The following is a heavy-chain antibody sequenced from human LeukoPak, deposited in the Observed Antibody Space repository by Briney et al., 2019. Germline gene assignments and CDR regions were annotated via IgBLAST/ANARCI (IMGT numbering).Heavy chain of an antibody. D-gene: IGHD1/OR15-1a*01. CDR1: GFTFSTYS. CDR3: ARDGEDYPNKNIDY. Sequence: GGSLRLSCAASGFTFSTYSMNWVRQAPGKGLEWLASIAGSGSAMDYADSVKGRFTISRDNADNSLFLQMHSLRAEDTAVYFCARDGEDYPNKNIDYWGQGTLVTVSS. CDR2: IAGSGSAM. V-gene: IGHV3-21*01. J-gene: IGHJ4*02.